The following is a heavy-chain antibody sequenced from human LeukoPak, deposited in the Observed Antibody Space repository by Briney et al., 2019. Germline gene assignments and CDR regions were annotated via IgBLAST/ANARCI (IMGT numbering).Heavy chain of an antibody. Sequence: ASVKVSCKASVYTFISYGITWVRQAPGQGLEWMGWISANNGNTNYPQKLQGRGTMTPDTSTSTAYMELRSLRSDDTAVYYCARGGETSSWFYYGMDGWGQGATVTVSS. CDR1: VYTFISYG. CDR2: ISANNGNT. V-gene: IGHV1-18*01. D-gene: IGHD6-13*01. CDR3: ARGGETSSWFYYGMDG. J-gene: IGHJ6*02.